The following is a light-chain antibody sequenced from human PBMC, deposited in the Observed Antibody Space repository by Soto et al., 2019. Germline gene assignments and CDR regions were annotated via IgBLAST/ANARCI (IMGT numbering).Light chain of an antibody. V-gene: IGKV3-11*01. CDR1: QSVGKY. J-gene: IGKJ5*01. CDR3: QQRHMWPIT. CDR2: DAS. Sequence: ELVLTQSPGTLSLSPGERATLSCRASQSVGKYLVWYQQKPGQAPRLLIYDASNRATGIPARFSGSGSGTDFTLTISSLQPEDFAVYYCQQRHMWPITFGQGTRLEIK.